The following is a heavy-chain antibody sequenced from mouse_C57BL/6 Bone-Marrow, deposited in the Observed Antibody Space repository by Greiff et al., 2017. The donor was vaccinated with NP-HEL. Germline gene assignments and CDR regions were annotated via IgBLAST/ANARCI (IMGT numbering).Heavy chain of an antibody. CDR3: AREGGYDWDRPLAMDY. Sequence: VQLQQSGAELVRPGASVKLSCKASGYTFTDYYINWVKQRPGQGLEWIARIYPGSGNTYYNEKFKGKATLTAEKSSSTAYMTLSSLTSEDSAVYFCAREGGYDWDRPLAMDYWGQGTSVTVSS. CDR1: GYTFTDYY. CDR2: IYPGSGNT. D-gene: IGHD2-2*01. V-gene: IGHV1-76*01. J-gene: IGHJ4*01.